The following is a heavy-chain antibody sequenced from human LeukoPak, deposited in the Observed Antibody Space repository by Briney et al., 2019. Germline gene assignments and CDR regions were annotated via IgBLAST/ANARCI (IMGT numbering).Heavy chain of an antibody. CDR2: INWNGGST. D-gene: IGHD6-13*01. J-gene: IGHJ6*03. CDR3: ARDSCGSSSCHYYYYYMDV. CDR1: GFTFDDYG. V-gene: IGHV3-20*04. Sequence: GGPLRLSCAASGFTFDDYGMSWVRQAPGKGLEWVSGINWNGGSTGYADSVKGRFTISRDNAKNSLYLQMNSLRAEDTALYYCARDSCGSSSCHYYYYYMDVWGKGTTVTVSS.